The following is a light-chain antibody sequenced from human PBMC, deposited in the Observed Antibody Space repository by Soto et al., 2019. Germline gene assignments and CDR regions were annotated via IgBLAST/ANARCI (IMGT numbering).Light chain of an antibody. CDR3: KKYYNFPYL. Sequence: DIVMTQSPDSLAVSLGERATINCKSSQSILYSSNSKSSLGWYQQKPGQPPKLPISWASTRESGVPDRLGGGGFGTDFTLTISGLRAEDVAFYHCKKYYNFPYLFGRGTKREIK. CDR1: QSILYSSNSKSS. V-gene: IGKV4-1*01. CDR2: WAS. J-gene: IGKJ2*01.